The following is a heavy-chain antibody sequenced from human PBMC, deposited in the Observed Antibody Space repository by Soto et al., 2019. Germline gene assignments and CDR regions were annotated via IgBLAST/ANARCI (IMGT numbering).Heavy chain of an antibody. V-gene: IGHV3-11*01. CDR3: ARDLGYYASDGYFDY. J-gene: IGHJ4*02. Sequence: GGSLRLSCAASGFTFSDYYMSWIRQAPGKGLEWVSYISSSGSIIYYADSVKGRFTISRDNAKNSLYLQLNSLRAEDTAVYYCARDLGYYASDGYFDYWGQGTLVTVSS. CDR2: ISSSGSII. CDR1: GFTFSDYY. D-gene: IGHD3-22*01.